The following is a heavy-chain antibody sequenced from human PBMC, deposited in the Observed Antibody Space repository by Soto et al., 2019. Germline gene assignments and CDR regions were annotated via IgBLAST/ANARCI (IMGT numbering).Heavy chain of an antibody. V-gene: IGHV2-5*04. CDR3: VTTGYSYAPFGF. CDR1: GFSLTSYGVG. J-gene: IGHJ4*02. Sequence: QITLKESGPALVKPTQTLTLTCTFSGFSLTSYGVGVGWIRQPPGKALEWLALIFWNDDERYSPSLKSRLTITKDTPKKQVVLTITNLDPVDTATYYCVTTGYSYAPFGFWGRGTLVTVSS. CDR2: IFWNDDE. D-gene: IGHD5-18*01.